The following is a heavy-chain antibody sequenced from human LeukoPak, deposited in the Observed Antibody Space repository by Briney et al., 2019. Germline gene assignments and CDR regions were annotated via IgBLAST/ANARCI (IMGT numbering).Heavy chain of an antibody. CDR1: GYTFTGYY. Sequence: ASVKVSCKASGYTFTGYYMHWVRQAPGQGLEWMGRINPNSGGTNYAQKFQGRVTMTRDTSTSTVYMELSSLRSEDTAVYYCAREFGDEDYWGQGTLVTVSS. CDR2: INPNSGGT. D-gene: IGHD3-10*01. J-gene: IGHJ4*02. V-gene: IGHV1-2*06. CDR3: AREFGDEDY.